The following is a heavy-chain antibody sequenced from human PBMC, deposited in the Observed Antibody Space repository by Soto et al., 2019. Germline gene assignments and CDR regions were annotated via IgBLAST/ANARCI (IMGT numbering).Heavy chain of an antibody. J-gene: IGHJ4*02. D-gene: IGHD3-10*01. V-gene: IGHV1-69*01. CDR1: AGTFSSYA. Sequence: QVQLVQAGAEVKKPGSSVKVSCKASAGTFSSYAIRWVRQAPGQGLECMGGIIPIFGTANYAQKFQGRVTITADESTSTAYMELSSLRSEDTDVYYCARIDSSQYYYGSGSLFDYWCQGTLVTVSS. CDR3: ARIDSSQYYYGSGSLFDY. CDR2: IIPIFGTA.